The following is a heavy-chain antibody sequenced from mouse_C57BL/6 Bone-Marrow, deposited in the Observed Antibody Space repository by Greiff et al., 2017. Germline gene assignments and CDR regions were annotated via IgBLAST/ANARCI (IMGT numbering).Heavy chain of an antibody. CDR3: ARSYDYDDYTMDY. D-gene: IGHD2-4*01. CDR2: MHPNGGSP. Sequence: VQLQQPGAELVKPGASVKLSCKASGYTFTNYWMHWVKQRPGQGLEWIGMMHPNGGSPDYNEKFKSEATLSVDKSSRPAYMELSSLTSEDSAVYYCARSYDYDDYTMDYWGQGTSVTGSS. V-gene: IGHV1-64*01. CDR1: GYTFTNYW. J-gene: IGHJ4*01.